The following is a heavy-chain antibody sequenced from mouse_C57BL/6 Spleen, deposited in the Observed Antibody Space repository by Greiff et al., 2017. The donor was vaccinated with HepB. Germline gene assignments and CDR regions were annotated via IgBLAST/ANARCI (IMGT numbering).Heavy chain of an antibody. V-gene: IGHV3-6*01. CDR3: ARESTTVVYFDY. Sequence: EVKLMESGPGLVKPSQSLSLTCSVTGYSITSGYYWNWIRQFPGNKLEWMGYISYDGSNNYNPSLKNRISITRDTSKNQFFLKLNSVTTEDTATYYCARESTTVVYFDYWGQGTTLTVSS. CDR2: ISYDGSN. D-gene: IGHD1-1*01. J-gene: IGHJ2*01. CDR1: GYSITSGYY.